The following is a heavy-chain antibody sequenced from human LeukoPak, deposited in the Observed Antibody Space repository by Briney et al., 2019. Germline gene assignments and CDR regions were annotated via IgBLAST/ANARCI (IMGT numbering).Heavy chain of an antibody. CDR1: GGSFSGYY. D-gene: IGHD3-22*01. Sequence: SETLSLTCAVYGGSFSGYYWSWIRQPPGKGLEWIGYIYYSGSTYYNPSLKSRVTISVDTSKNQFSLKLSSVTAADTAVYYCARVPYSSGPSFDYWGQGTLVTVSS. V-gene: IGHV4-34*09. J-gene: IGHJ4*02. CDR2: IYYSGST. CDR3: ARVPYSSGPSFDY.